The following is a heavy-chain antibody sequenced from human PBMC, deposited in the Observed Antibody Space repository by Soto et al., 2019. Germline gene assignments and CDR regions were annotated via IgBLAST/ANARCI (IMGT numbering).Heavy chain of an antibody. V-gene: IGHV4-34*01. Sequence: PSETLSLTCAVYGGSFSGYYWSWIRQPPGKGLEWIGEINHSGSTNYNPSLKSRVTISVDTSKNQFSLKLSSVTAADTAVYYCARGSFKGLLWFGELLSWGWFDPWGQGTLVTV. CDR1: GGSFSGYY. CDR2: INHSGST. CDR3: ARGSFKGLLWFGELLSWGWFDP. J-gene: IGHJ5*02. D-gene: IGHD3-10*01.